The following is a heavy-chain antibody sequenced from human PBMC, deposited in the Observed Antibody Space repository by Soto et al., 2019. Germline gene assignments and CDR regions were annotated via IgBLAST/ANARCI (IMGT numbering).Heavy chain of an antibody. J-gene: IGHJ4*02. Sequence: GESLKISCQGSGYTFSNFWIGWVRQLPGKGLEWMGIIYPGDHETRYSPSFHGKVTISADKSINTAYLQWNSLEASDTAFYFCARSPRSSPYFDYWGQGALVTVSS. CDR2: IYPGDHET. V-gene: IGHV5-51*01. CDR3: ARSPRSSPYFDY. D-gene: IGHD6-13*01. CDR1: GYTFSNFW.